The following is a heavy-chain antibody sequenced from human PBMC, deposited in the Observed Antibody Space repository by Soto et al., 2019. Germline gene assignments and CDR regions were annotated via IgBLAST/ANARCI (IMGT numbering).Heavy chain of an antibody. CDR3: ARGSLRYFDWTNVDY. Sequence: ESGGGVVQPGRSLRLSCAASGFTFSSYAMHWVRQAPGKGLEWVAVISYDGSNKYYADSVKGRFTISRDNSKNTLYLQMNSLRAEDTAVYYCARGSLRYFDWTNVDYWGQGTLVTVSS. CDR1: GFTFSSYA. CDR2: ISYDGSNK. D-gene: IGHD3-9*01. J-gene: IGHJ4*02. V-gene: IGHV3-30-3*01.